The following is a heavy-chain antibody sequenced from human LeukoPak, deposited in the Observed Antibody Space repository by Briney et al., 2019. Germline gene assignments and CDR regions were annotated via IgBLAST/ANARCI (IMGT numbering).Heavy chain of an antibody. CDR1: GGSISSYY. CDR3: ARVGTYYYGSGSYYTADYYYYYMDV. V-gene: IGHV4-59*01. Sequence: PSETLSLTCTVSGGSISSYYWSWIRQPPGKGLEWIGYIYYSGSTNYNPSLKSRVTISVDTSKNQFSLKLSSVTAADTAVYYCARVGTYYYGSGSYYTADYYYYYMDVWGKGTTVTVS. CDR2: IYYSGST. D-gene: IGHD3-10*01. J-gene: IGHJ6*03.